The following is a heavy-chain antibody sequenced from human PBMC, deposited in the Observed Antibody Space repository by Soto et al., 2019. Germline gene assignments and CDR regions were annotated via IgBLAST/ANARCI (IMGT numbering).Heavy chain of an antibody. V-gene: IGHV1-3*01. CDR3: ARGIATGQLDP. CDR1: GYAFTGYY. D-gene: IGHD2-15*01. Sequence: ASVKVYWKASGYAFTGYYMHWGRQAPGQRLEWMGWINPDNGNTKSSQKFQDRVIITRDTSASTAYMDLSSLRSEDTAVYYCARGIATGQLDPWGQGTLVNVSS. CDR2: INPDNGNT. J-gene: IGHJ5*02.